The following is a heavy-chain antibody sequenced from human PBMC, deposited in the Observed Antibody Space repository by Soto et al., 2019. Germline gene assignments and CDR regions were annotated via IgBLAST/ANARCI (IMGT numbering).Heavy chain of an antibody. CDR1: GGTFSSYA. J-gene: IGHJ6*02. CDR3: ARRPGYCISTSCRYYYYGMDV. D-gene: IGHD2-2*03. V-gene: IGHV1-69*06. Sequence: QVQLVQSGAEVKKPGSSVKVSCKASGGTFSSYAISWVRQAPGQGLEWMGGIIPIFGTANYAQKFQGRVTITADKSTSTAYMELSSLRSEDTAVYYCARRPGYCISTSCRYYYYGMDVWGQGTTVTVSS. CDR2: IIPIFGTA.